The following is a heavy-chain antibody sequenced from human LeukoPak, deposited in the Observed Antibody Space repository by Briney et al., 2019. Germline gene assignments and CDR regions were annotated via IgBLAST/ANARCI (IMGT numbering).Heavy chain of an antibody. CDR2: INSDGSR. D-gene: IGHD3-9*01. CDR1: GFTFSSYW. V-gene: IGHV3-74*01. J-gene: IGHJ5*02. Sequence: GGSLRLSCAASGFTFSSYWMHWVRQAPGKGLVWVSRINSDGSRSYADSVKGRFTISRDNAKNTLYLQMNSLRVEDTAVYYCARVRLNFELDPWGQGTLVTVSS. CDR3: ARVRLNFELDP.